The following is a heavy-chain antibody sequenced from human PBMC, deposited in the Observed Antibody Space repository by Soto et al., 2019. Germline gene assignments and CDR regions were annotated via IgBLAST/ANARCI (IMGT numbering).Heavy chain of an antibody. CDR1: GFTFSDYY. J-gene: IGHJ6*04. Sequence: GGSLRLSCAASGFTFSDYYMSWIRQAPGKGLEWVSYISSSGSTIYYADSVKGRFTISRDNAKNSLYLQMNSLRAEDTAVYYCAIQQMQDYYYYYGMDVWGEGTPVTVSS. D-gene: IGHD6-13*01. CDR2: ISSSGSTI. V-gene: IGHV3-11*01. CDR3: AIQQMQDYYYYYGMDV.